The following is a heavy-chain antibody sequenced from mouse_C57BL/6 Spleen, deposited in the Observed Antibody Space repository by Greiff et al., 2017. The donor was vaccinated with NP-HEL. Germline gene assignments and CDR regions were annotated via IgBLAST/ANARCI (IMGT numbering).Heavy chain of an antibody. CDR1: GYTFTDYN. CDR2: INPNNGGT. D-gene: IGHD2-4*01. Sequence: EVKLLESGPELVKPGASVKMSCKASGYTFTDYNMHWVKQSPGKSLEWIGYINPNNGGTSYNQKFKGKATLTVNKSSSTAYMELRSLTSEDSAVYYGARGYYDYAWFAYWGQGTLVTVSA. J-gene: IGHJ3*01. CDR3: ARGYYDYAWFAY. V-gene: IGHV1-22*01.